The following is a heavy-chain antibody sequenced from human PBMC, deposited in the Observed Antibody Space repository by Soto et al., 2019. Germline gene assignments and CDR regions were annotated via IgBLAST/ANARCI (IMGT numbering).Heavy chain of an antibody. V-gene: IGHV1-18*01. Sequence: QVELVQSGPEVKKPGASVKVSCQASGYTFSSHGVSWVRQAPGQGLEWIGWISAYNGDTNSAQKFQGRVTTTTDTATSTAYMEPTSLRSDDTAVYYCAREYHYSNPRYYYGMDVWGQGTKVTVSS. CDR1: GYTFSSHG. D-gene: IGHD4-4*01. J-gene: IGHJ6*02. CDR2: ISAYNGDT. CDR3: AREYHYSNPRYYYGMDV.